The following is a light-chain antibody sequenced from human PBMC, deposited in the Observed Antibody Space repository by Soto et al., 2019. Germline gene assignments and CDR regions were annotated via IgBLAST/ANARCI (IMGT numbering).Light chain of an antibody. V-gene: IGKV1-39*01. CDR3: QQSSNAPLT. CDR1: QTINTY. CDR2: AAS. Sequence: DIQMTQSPSSLSASVGDRVTITCRASQTINTYLNWYQQKPGKAPKLLIYAASSLQSGVPSRFSGSGSGTDFSLTISSLQPEDFATYYCQQSSNAPLTFGGGTKVESK. J-gene: IGKJ4*01.